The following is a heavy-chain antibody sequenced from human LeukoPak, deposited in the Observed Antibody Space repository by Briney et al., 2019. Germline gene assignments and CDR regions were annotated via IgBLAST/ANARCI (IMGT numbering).Heavy chain of an antibody. J-gene: IGHJ4*02. CDR2: ISGSGDST. CDR1: GFSFSNYA. V-gene: IGHV3-23*01. D-gene: IGHD7-27*01. CDR3: AKGDWGDY. Sequence: GGSLRLSCAASGFSFSNYAMSWVRQAPGKGLEWVSGISGSGDSTYYADSVKGRFTISKDNSKNTLYLQMNSLRADDTAVYYCAKGDWGDYWGQGTLVTVSS.